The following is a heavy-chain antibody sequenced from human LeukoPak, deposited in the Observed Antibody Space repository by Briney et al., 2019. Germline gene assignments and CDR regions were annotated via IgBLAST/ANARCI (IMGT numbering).Heavy chain of an antibody. V-gene: IGHV1-69*05. CDR2: IIPIFGTA. D-gene: IGHD6-19*01. CDR1: GGTFSSYA. J-gene: IGHJ4*02. Sequence: SVKVSCKASGGTFSSYAISWVRQAPGQGLEWMGGIIPIFGTANYAQKFQGRVTITTDESTSTAYMELSSLRSEDTAVYYCARIAVAGARNYDYWGQGTLVTVSS. CDR3: ARIAVAGARNYDY.